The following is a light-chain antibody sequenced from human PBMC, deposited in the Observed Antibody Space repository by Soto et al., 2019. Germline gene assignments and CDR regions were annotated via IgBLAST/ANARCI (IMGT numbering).Light chain of an antibody. J-gene: IGLJ1*01. CDR3: TSYTSSSTYV. Sequence: SALTQPASVSGSPGQSITISCTGTSSDVGGFNYVSWYQQHPGKAPKLMIYDVTNRPSGVSYRFSGSKSGNTASLTISGLQAEDEADYYCTSYTSSSTYVFGTGTKLTVL. CDR2: DVT. V-gene: IGLV2-14*03. CDR1: SSDVGGFNY.